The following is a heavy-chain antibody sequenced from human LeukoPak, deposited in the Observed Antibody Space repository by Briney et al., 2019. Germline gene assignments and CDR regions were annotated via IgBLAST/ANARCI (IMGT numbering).Heavy chain of an antibody. Sequence: LGWMNPNIGNTGYAKKFQGRVTMTRNTSISTAYMELSSLRSEDTAVYYCAKRGYSYGDFDYWGQGTLVTVSS. D-gene: IGHD5-18*01. CDR3: AKRGYSYGDFDY. CDR2: MNPNIGNT. V-gene: IGHV1-8*01. J-gene: IGHJ4*02.